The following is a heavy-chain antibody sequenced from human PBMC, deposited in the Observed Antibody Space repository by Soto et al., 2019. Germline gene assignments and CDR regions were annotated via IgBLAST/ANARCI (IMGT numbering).Heavy chain of an antibody. D-gene: IGHD3-22*01. Sequence: GSMRLSCAASGFSFSSYSMNWVRQAPGKGLEWVSYISSSSSTIYYADSVKGRFTISRDNAKNSLYLQMNSLRDEDTAVYYCARDSMYYHYSSEQWSYWGQGT. CDR1: GFSFSSYS. CDR2: ISSSSSTI. V-gene: IGHV3-48*02. J-gene: IGHJ4*02. CDR3: ARDSMYYHYSSEQWSY.